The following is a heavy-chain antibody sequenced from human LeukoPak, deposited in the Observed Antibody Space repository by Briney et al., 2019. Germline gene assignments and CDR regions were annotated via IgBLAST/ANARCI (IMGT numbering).Heavy chain of an antibody. V-gene: IGHV1-8*03. CDR1: GYTFTSYD. J-gene: IGHJ5*02. CDR2: MNPNSGNT. D-gene: IGHD5-12*01. Sequence: ASVKVSCKASGYTFTSYDINWVRQATGQGLEWMGWMNPNSGNTGYAQKFQGRVTITRNTSISTAYMKLSSLRSEDTAVYYCARGVATSRDNWFDPWGQGTLVTVSS. CDR3: ARGVATSRDNWFDP.